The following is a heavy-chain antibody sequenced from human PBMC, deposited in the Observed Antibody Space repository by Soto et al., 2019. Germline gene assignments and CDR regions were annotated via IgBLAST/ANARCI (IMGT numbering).Heavy chain of an antibody. CDR3: ARDKGYSSGPLDY. V-gene: IGHV4-4*02. Sequence: SETLSLTCAVSGGSISGSNWWSWVRQPPGRGLEWIGEIYHSGSTNYNPSLKSRVTISVDKSKNQFSLKLASVTAADTAVYYCARDKGYSSGPLDYWGQGXLVTVYS. CDR2: IYHSGST. D-gene: IGHD6-19*01. J-gene: IGHJ4*02. CDR1: GGSISGSNW.